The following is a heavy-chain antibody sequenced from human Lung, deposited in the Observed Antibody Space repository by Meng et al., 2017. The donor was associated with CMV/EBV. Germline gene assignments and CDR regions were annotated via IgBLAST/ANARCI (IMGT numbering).Heavy chain of an antibody. Sequence: SVXVSCKASGDTFSRYAVSWVRQAPGQGLEWVGGIITIFGTPYYAQKFQGRVTITTDESTTTVYMELSSLRFEDTAVYYCVRGGGSGTPTWKYYGMDVWGQGTTVTVSS. CDR1: GDTFSRYA. D-gene: IGHD1-1*01. CDR3: VRGGGSGTPTWKYYGMDV. CDR2: IITIFGTP. V-gene: IGHV1-69*05. J-gene: IGHJ6*02.